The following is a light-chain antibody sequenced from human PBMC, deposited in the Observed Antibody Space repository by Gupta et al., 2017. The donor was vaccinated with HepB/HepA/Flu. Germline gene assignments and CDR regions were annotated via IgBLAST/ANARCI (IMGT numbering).Light chain of an antibody. V-gene: IGKV1-5*03. CDR3: QQYNSYRT. J-gene: IGKJ1*01. CDR1: QSINRW. CDR2: KAS. Sequence: DIQMTQHPSTLPAFVRDRATITCRASQSINRWLAWYQQKQGKAHKLLIYKASSLESGVPSRCSGSGSGTEFTLTISSLQPDDFATYYSQQYNSYRTFGQGTKLEIK.